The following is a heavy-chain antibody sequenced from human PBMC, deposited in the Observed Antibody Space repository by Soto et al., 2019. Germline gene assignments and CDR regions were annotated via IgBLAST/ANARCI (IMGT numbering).Heavy chain of an antibody. Sequence: SETLSLTCTVSGGSISSYYWSWIRQPPGKGLEWIGYIYYSGSTNYNPSLKSRVTISVDTSKNQFSLKLSSVTAADTAVYYCARDPGYSNRFGGLDYWGQGTLVTVSS. CDR3: ARDPGYSNRFGGLDY. CDR2: IYYSGST. V-gene: IGHV4-59*01. J-gene: IGHJ4*02. D-gene: IGHD3-16*01. CDR1: GGSISSYY.